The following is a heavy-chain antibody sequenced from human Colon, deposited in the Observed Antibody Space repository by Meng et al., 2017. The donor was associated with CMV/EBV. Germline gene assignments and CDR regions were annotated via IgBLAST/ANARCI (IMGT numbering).Heavy chain of an antibody. D-gene: IGHD3-22*01. Sequence: GGSLRLSCEASQFTFKNFAMHWARQAPGKGLQWVSTISGSGLTTYYADSVKGRFTVSRDNSEDTLYLQMHSLRAEDTAVYYCARAGYDSSGYPYYYGMDVWGQGTTVTVSS. V-gene: IGHV3-23*01. CDR2: ISGSGLTT. CDR1: QFTFKNFA. J-gene: IGHJ6*02. CDR3: ARAGYDSSGYPYYYGMDV.